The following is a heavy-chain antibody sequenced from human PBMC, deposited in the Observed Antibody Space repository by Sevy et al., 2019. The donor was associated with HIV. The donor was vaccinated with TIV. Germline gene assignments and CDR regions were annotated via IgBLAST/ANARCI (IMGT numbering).Heavy chain of an antibody. CDR1: XXRFSDHD. J-gene: IGHJ4*02. D-gene: IGHD1-26*01. CDR2: ISRSGTII. Sequence: GGSLRLSCAXSXXRFSDHDMSWIRQAPGKGLEWVAYISRSGTIIYYADSVRGRFTISRDNAKNSLFLQMNSLRVEDTAMYYCMSDYSGTYHXNYFAYGGQGTLVTVSS. V-gene: IGHV3-11*01. CDR3: MSDYSGTYHXNYFAY.